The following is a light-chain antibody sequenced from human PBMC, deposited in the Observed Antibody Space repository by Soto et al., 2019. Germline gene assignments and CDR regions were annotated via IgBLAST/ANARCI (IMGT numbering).Light chain of an antibody. CDR3: QQRSNWPPT. V-gene: IGKV3-11*01. CDR2: DAS. J-gene: IGKJ5*01. CDR1: QRVSSC. Sequence: EVVLTQYPATLSLSPGERATISCRASQRVSSCLAWSQQKPRQAPRLLIYDASNRATGIPARFSGSGSGTDFNLTISSLEPEDFAVYHCQQRSNWPPTFGQGTRLEIK.